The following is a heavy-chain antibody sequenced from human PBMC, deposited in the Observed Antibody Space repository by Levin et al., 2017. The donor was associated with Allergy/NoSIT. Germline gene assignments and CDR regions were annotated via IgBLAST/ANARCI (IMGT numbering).Heavy chain of an antibody. V-gene: IGHV1-69*06. D-gene: IGHD3-3*01. CDR2: IIPIFGTA. CDR1: GGTFSSYA. CDR3: ASGGVVTFNDAFDI. Sequence: SVKVSCKASGGTFSSYAISWVRQAPGQGLEWMGGIIPIFGTANYAQKFQGRVTITADKSTSTAYMELSSLRSEDTAVYYCASGGVVTFNDAFDIWGQGTMVTVSS. J-gene: IGHJ3*02.